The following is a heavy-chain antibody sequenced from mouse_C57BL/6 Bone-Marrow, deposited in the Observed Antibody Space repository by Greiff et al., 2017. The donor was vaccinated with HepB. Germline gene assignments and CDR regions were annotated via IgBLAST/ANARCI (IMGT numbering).Heavy chain of an antibody. D-gene: IGHD2-14*01. V-gene: IGHV14-4*01. Sequence: VQLQQSGAELVRPGASVKLSCTASGFNIKDDYMHWVKQRPELGLEWIGWIDPENGDTEYASKFQGKATITADTSSNTAYLQLSSLTSEDTAVYYCTTGVPDYWGQGTTLTVSS. CDR2: IDPENGDT. J-gene: IGHJ2*01. CDR1: GFNIKDDY. CDR3: TTGVPDY.